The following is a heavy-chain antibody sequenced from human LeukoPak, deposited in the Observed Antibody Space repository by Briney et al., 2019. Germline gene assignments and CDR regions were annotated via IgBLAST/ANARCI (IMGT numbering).Heavy chain of an antibody. J-gene: IGHJ6*02. Sequence: GGSLRLPCAASGFTFSYYAMRWVRQAPGKGLEWVAVISNDGSKKFYIDSVKGRFTVSSDKSTDTLYLQMNSLRPEDTAVYYCVKDRSPTGSYYGMDVWGQGTTVIVSS. CDR2: ISNDGSKK. D-gene: IGHD1-1*01. CDR1: GFTFSYYA. CDR3: VKDRSPTGSYYGMDV. V-gene: IGHV3-30*18.